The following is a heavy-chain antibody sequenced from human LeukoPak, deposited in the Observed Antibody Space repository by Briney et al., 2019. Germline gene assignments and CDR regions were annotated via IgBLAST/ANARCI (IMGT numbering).Heavy chain of an antibody. Sequence: QTGGSLRLSCAVSGITLSNYGMSWVRQAPGKGLDWVSGISGSGGNTYYADSVKGRFTISRDNSKNTLYMKMNSLRAEDTAVYFCEKRGVVIRVILVGFHKEAYYFDSWGQGALVTVSS. V-gene: IGHV3-23*01. J-gene: IGHJ4*02. CDR1: GITLSNYG. D-gene: IGHD3-22*01. CDR3: EKRGVVIRVILVGFHKEAYYFDS. CDR2: ISGSGGNT.